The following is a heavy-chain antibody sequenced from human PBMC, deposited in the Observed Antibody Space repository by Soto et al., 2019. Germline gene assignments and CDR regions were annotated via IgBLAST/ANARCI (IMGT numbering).Heavy chain of an antibody. CDR1: GGSISSDGYY. D-gene: IGHD3-10*01. CDR2: IYYSGST. V-gene: IGHV4-31*03. CDR3: ARGGPYYYGSGSYERGYGMDV. Sequence: SETLSLTCTVSGGSISSDGYYWSWIRQHPGKGLEWIGYIYYSGSTYYNPSLKSRVTISVDTSKNQFSLKLSSGTAADTAGYFCARGGPYYYGSGSYERGYGMDVWGQGTTVTVSS. J-gene: IGHJ6*02.